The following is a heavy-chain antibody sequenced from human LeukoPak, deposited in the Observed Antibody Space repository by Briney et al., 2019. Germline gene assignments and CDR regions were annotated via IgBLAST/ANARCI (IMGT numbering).Heavy chain of an antibody. V-gene: IGHV4-31*03. D-gene: IGHD3-10*01. Sequence: SETLSLTCTVSGGSISSGGYYWSWIRQHPGKGLEWIVYIYYSGTTYYNPSLKSRVTISVDTSNNQFSLKLSSVAAADTVGYYCGNPSNGSGSYYPLFDYWGQGTLVTVSS. J-gene: IGHJ4*02. CDR2: IYYSGTT. CDR3: GNPSNGSGSYYPLFDY. CDR1: GGSISSGGYY.